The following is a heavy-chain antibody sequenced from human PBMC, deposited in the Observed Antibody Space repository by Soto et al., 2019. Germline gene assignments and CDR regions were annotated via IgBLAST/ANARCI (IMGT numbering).Heavy chain of an antibody. V-gene: IGHV4-4*02. J-gene: IGHJ4*02. D-gene: IGHD6-19*01. CDR3: ARGSIVAVAGHYFDY. CDR2: IYHSGST. CDR1: GGSISSSNW. Sequence: KPSETLSLTCAVSGGSISSSNWWSWVRQPPGKGLEWIGEIYHSGSTNYNPSLKSRVTISVDKSKNQFSLKLSSVTAADTAVYYCARGSIVAVAGHYFDYWGQGTLVTVSS.